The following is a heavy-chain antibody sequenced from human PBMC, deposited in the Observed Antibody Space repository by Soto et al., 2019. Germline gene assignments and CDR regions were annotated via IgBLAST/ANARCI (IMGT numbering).Heavy chain of an antibody. D-gene: IGHD5-12*01. CDR3: ARSGYSSHGMDV. V-gene: IGHV5-51*01. CDR1: GCIFTTYW. Sequence: PGESLKISCQGSGCIFTTYWIGWVRQMPGKGLEWMGIIYPTDSDTRYSPSFQGQVTISADKSITTAYLQWSNLRASDTAVYYCARSGYSSHGMDVWGQGTTVTVSS. CDR2: IYPTDSDT. J-gene: IGHJ6*02.